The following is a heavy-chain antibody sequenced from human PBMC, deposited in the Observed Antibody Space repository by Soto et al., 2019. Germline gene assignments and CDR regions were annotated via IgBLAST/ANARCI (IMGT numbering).Heavy chain of an antibody. J-gene: IGHJ4*02. CDR2: INPMLSLT. CDR1: EGIFSGTYS. CDR3: XXXXYLDY. V-gene: IGHV1-69*02. Sequence: QVQLVQSGAEVKKPGSSVKVSCKTSEGIFSGTYSINWVRQAPGQGLEWMGRINPMLSLTHHAQKFQGRVTITADXXXXXXXXXXXXXXXXXXXXXXXXXXXYLDYWGQGTPVTVSS.